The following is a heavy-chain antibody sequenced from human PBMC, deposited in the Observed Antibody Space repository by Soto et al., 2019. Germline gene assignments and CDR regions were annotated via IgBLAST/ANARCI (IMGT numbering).Heavy chain of an antibody. CDR3: AKFGTFVKKWLPDDY. J-gene: IGHJ4*02. CDR2: ISGSGGST. CDR1: GFTFSSYA. Sequence: GGSLRLSCAASGFTFSSYAMSWVRQAPGKGLEWVSAISGSGGSTYYADSVKGRFTISRDNSKNTLYLQMNSLRAEDTAVYYCAKFGTFVKKWLPDDYWGQGTLVTVYS. V-gene: IGHV3-23*01. D-gene: IGHD6-19*01.